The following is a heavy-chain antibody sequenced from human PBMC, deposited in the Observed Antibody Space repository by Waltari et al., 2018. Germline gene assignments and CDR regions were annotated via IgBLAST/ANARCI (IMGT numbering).Heavy chain of an antibody. D-gene: IGHD4-4*01. CDR2: ITWNSNSM. Sequence: VLLVESRGGLVQPGGSLALSWAHSGFNFADFAIHWVLQVPGTCLEWDSSITWNSNSMQYADSVKGRFTISRDNAKNSLFLRMNSLRREDTALYYCVKAKTAVTNFQHWGQGTLVTVSS. J-gene: IGHJ1*01. CDR3: VKAKTAVTNFQH. CDR1: GFNFADFA. V-gene: IGHV3-9*01.